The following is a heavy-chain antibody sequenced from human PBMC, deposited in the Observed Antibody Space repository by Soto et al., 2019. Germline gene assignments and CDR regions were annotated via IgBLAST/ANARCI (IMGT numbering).Heavy chain of an antibody. J-gene: IGHJ6*03. V-gene: IGHV3-7*01. CDR1: GFTFSSYW. CDR3: AREGYNSGWKLGYYYYYMDV. CDR2: INQDGSEK. Sequence: EVQLVESGGGLVQPGGSLRLSCAASGFTFSSYWMSWVRQAPVKGLEWVANINQDGSEKYYVDSVKGRFTISRDNAKNSLYLPMNSLRAEDTAVYSCAREGYNSGWKLGYYYYYMDVWGEGTTVTVSS. D-gene: IGHD6-19*01.